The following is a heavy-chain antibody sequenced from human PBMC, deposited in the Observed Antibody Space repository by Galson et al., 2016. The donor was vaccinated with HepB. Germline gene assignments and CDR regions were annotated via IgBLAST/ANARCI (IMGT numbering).Heavy chain of an antibody. Sequence: TLSLTCTVSGGSISSGGYYWSWIRQHPGKGLEWIGYIYYSGSTYYNPSLKSRVTISVDTSKNQFSLKLSSVTAADTAGYYCARAFRGIAGTAGWFDPWGQGTLVTVSS. D-gene: IGHD6-13*01. CDR2: IYYSGST. J-gene: IGHJ5*02. V-gene: IGHV4-31*03. CDR1: GGSISSGGYY. CDR3: ARAFRGIAGTAGWFDP.